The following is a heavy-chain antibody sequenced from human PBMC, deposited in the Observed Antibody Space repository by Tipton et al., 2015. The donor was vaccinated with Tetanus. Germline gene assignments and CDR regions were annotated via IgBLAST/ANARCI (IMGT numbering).Heavy chain of an antibody. D-gene: IGHD3-9*01. Sequence: SLRLSCAASGFTFSDYYMSWIRQAPGKGLEWVSYISNSGSTIYYADSVKGRFTISRDNAKNSLYLQMNSLRAENTAVYYCARGEGYYDILTGYHYNGQYNWFDPWGQGTLVTVSS. V-gene: IGHV3-11*01. CDR3: ARGEGYYDILTGYHYNGQYNWFDP. CDR1: GFTFSDYY. J-gene: IGHJ5*02. CDR2: ISNSGSTI.